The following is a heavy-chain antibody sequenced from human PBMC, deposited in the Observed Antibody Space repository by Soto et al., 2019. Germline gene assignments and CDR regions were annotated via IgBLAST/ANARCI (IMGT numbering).Heavy chain of an antibody. CDR3: AKDGADTWTYNVDY. Sequence: QVQLVESGGGVVQPGMSLSLSCAASGFTFSNYGMHWVRQAPGKGLEWVTLISNDGTNKFYADSVKGRFTISRDNSKNTLYLQMTSLKTEDTAVYYCAKDGADTWTYNVDYWCQGTLVTVSS. CDR2: ISNDGTNK. V-gene: IGHV3-30*18. CDR1: GFTFSNYG. D-gene: IGHD5-18*01. J-gene: IGHJ4*02.